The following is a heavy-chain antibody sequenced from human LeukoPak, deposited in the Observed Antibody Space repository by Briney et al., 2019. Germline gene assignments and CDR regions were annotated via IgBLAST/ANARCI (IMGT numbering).Heavy chain of an antibody. J-gene: IGHJ4*02. CDR3: ARDPDTAMVDLYYFDY. CDR2: IWYDGSNK. Sequence: GGSLRLSCAASGFTFSSYGMHWVRQAPGKGLEWVAVIWYDGSNKYYADSVKGRFTISRDNSKNTLYLQMNSLRAEYTAVYYCARDPDTAMVDLYYFDYWGQGTLVTVSS. D-gene: IGHD5-18*01. V-gene: IGHV3-33*01. CDR1: GFTFSSYG.